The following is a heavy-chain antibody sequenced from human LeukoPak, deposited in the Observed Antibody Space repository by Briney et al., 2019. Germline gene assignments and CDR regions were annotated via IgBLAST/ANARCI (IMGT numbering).Heavy chain of an antibody. CDR1: GGTFSSYA. Sequence: SVKVSCKASGGTFSSYAISWVRQAPGQGLEWMGGIIPIFGTANYAQKFQGRVTITADESTSTAYMELSSLRSEDTAVYYCARLASGNNWNDQMTFDCWGQGTLVTVSS. V-gene: IGHV1-69*01. J-gene: IGHJ4*02. D-gene: IGHD1-1*01. CDR3: ARLASGNNWNDQMTFDC. CDR2: IIPIFGTA.